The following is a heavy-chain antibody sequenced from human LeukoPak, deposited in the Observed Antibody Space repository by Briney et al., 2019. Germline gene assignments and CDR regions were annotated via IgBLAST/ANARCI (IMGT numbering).Heavy chain of an antibody. J-gene: IGHJ4*02. V-gene: IGHV3-21*01. CDR1: GFTFGSYS. D-gene: IGHD2-15*01. Sequence: GGSLRLSCAASGFTFGSYSMNWVRQAPGKGLEWVSSISSSSSYIYYADSVKGRFTISRDNAKNSLYLQMNSLRAEDTAVYYCARDRGYCSGGSCYENDYWGQGTLVTVSS. CDR3: ARDRGYCSGGSCYENDY. CDR2: ISSSSSYI.